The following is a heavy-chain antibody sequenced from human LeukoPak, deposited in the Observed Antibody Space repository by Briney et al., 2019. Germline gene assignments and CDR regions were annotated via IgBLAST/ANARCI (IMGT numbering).Heavy chain of an antibody. CDR2: ISAYNGNT. CDR1: GYTFTSYG. V-gene: IGHV1-18*01. CDR3: AREGDCSGGSCFNWFDP. D-gene: IGHD2-15*01. J-gene: IGHJ5*02. Sequence: ASVKVSCKASGYTFTSYGISWVRQAPGQGLEWMGWISAYNGNTNYAQKLQGRVTMTTDTSTSTAYMELSRLRSDDTAVYYCAREGDCSGGSCFNWFDPWGQGTLVTVSS.